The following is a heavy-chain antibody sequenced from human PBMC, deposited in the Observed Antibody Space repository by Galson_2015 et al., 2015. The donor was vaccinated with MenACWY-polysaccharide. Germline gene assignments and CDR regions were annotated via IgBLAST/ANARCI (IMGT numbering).Heavy chain of an antibody. J-gene: IGHJ4*02. V-gene: IGHV3-7*01. Sequence: SLRLAGAASGLTFSSYWMSWVRQAPGKGLEWVANIKQDGSEKYYVDSVKGRFTISRDNAKNSLYLQMNSLRDEDTAVYYCARYKYSSSSPHLRPFDYWGQGTLVTVSS. CDR1: GLTFSSYW. CDR2: IKQDGSEK. D-gene: IGHD6-6*01. CDR3: ARYKYSSSSPHLRPFDY.